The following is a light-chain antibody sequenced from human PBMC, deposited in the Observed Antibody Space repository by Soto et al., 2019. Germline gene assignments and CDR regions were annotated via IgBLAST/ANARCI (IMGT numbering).Light chain of an antibody. CDR1: QSFSSSS. Sequence: DIALTQSAGTVCLSPGERATLXCRASQSFSSSSPASYQQRPSKGPTLLXLTASSRATGTPERLSGSGSGTDFTLIISRLEPEEFAVYYCNLYGSSPPYIFGPGTKVDIK. J-gene: IGKJ2*01. V-gene: IGKV3-20*01. CDR3: NLYGSSPPYI. CDR2: TAS.